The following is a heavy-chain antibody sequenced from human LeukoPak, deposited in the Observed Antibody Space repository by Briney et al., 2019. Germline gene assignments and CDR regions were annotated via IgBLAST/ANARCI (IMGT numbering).Heavy chain of an antibody. CDR2: INHSGST. D-gene: IGHD3-3*01. J-gene: IGHJ5*02. CDR1: GGSFSGYY. CDR3: ARGPYYDFWSGYQNWFDP. V-gene: IGHV4-34*01. Sequence: KASETLSLTCAVYGGSFSGYYWSWIRQPPGKGLEWIGEINHSGSTNYNPSLKSRVTISVDTSKNQFSLKLSSVTAADTAVYYCARGPYYDFWSGYQNWFDPWGQGTLVTVPS.